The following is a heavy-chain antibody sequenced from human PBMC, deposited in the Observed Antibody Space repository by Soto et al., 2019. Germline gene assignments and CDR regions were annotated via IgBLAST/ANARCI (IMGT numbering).Heavy chain of an antibody. Sequence: PGESLKISCEGSGYSFTSYWIGWVRQMPGKGLEWMGIIYPGDSDTRYSPSLQGQVTISADKSISTAYLQWSSLKASDTAMYYCAREYYYGSGSYSAEDSYYYYGMDVWGQGTTVTVSS. CDR2: IYPGDSDT. CDR3: AREYYYGSGSYSAEDSYYYYGMDV. V-gene: IGHV5-51*01. J-gene: IGHJ6*02. CDR1: GYSFTSYW. D-gene: IGHD3-10*01.